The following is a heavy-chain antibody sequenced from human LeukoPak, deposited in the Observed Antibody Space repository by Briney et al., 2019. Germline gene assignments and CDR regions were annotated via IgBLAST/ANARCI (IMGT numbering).Heavy chain of an antibody. J-gene: IGHJ4*02. CDR3: ARDYNC. CDR1: GFTFTDYY. Sequence: GGSLRLSCSASGFTFTDYYMSWIRQAPGKGLEWVSYLSPSGTVIYYGDSVKGRLTISRDNAKKSLYLQMNSLRAEDTAVYYCARDYNCWGQGTLVTVSS. CDR2: LSPSGTVI. V-gene: IGHV3-11*01. D-gene: IGHD3-10*01.